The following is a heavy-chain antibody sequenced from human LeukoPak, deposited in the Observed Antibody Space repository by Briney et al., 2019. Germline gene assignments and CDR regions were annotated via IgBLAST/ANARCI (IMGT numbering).Heavy chain of an antibody. V-gene: IGHV3-21*01. CDR3: ARDPYCSGGNCYCV. D-gene: IGHD2-15*01. CDR2: ISSSSSYI. CDR1: GFTFSSYS. J-gene: IGHJ4*02. Sequence: PGGSLRLSCAASGFTFSSYSMNWVRQAPGKGLEWVSSISSSSSYIYYADSVKGRFTISRDNAKNSLYLQMNSLRAEDTAVYYCARDPYCSGGNCYCVWGQGTLVTGSS.